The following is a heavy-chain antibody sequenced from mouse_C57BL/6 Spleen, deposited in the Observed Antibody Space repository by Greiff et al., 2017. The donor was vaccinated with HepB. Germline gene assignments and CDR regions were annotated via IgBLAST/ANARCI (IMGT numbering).Heavy chain of an antibody. CDR2: IHPNSGST. J-gene: IGHJ4*01. D-gene: IGHD2-5*01. Sequence: QVQLQQPGAELVKPGASVKLSCKASGYTFTSYWMHWVKQRPGQGLEWIGMIHPNSGSTNYNEKFKSKATLTVDKSSSTAYMQLSSLTSEDSAVYYCARRPYSNYEAMDYWGQGTSVTVSS. CDR1: GYTFTSYW. CDR3: ARRPYSNYEAMDY. V-gene: IGHV1-64*01.